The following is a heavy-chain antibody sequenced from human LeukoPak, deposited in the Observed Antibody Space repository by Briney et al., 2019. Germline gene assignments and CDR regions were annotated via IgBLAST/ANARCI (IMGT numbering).Heavy chain of an antibody. CDR1: GFTFISFW. V-gene: IGHV3-74*01. D-gene: IGHD3-10*02. Sequence: GGPLRLSGAAPGFTFISFWRSWVRKVPGRGRLWVARINSDGIRTSHADSVQGRFTISRDNANNTLYLQMNSLRAEDTAVYYCAELGITMIGGVWGKGTTVTISS. CDR3: AELGITMIGGV. J-gene: IGHJ6*04. CDR2: INSDGIRT.